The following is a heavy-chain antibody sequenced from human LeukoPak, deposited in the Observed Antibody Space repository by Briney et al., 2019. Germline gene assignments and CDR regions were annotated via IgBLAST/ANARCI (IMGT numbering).Heavy chain of an antibody. D-gene: IGHD3-3*01. CDR3: ARAIRFLEPIDY. V-gene: IGHV3-53*01. Sequence: PGGSLRLSCAASGFTFSNYGMHWARQAPGKGLEWVSVIYSGGSTYYADSVKGRFTISRDNSKNTLYLQMNSLRAEDTAVYYCARAIRFLEPIDYWGQGTLVTVSS. CDR1: GFTFSNYG. J-gene: IGHJ4*02. CDR2: IYSGGST.